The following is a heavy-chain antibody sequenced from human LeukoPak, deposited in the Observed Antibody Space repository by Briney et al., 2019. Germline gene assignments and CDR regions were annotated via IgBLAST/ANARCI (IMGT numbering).Heavy chain of an antibody. V-gene: IGHV3-7*01. CDR1: GFTFSSYW. CDR2: IKQDGSEK. Sequence: PGGSLRLSCAASGFTFSSYWMSWVRQAPGKGLEWVANIKQDGSEKYYVDSVKGRFTISRDNAKNSLYLQMNSLRAEDTAVYYCARESTPGYSYGYAYFDYWGQGTLVTVSS. D-gene: IGHD5-18*01. J-gene: IGHJ4*02. CDR3: ARESTPGYSYGYAYFDY.